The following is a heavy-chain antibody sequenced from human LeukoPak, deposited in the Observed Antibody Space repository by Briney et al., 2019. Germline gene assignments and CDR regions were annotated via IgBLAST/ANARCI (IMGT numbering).Heavy chain of an antibody. V-gene: IGHV3-23*01. CDR3: ARDGTTTRYNWSDP. D-gene: IGHD1-7*01. CDR1: GFTFSSYA. J-gene: IGHJ5*02. CDR2: IIAGADTT. Sequence: QTGGSLRLSCAASGFTFSSYAMSWVRQAPGKGLEWVSGIIAGADTTYYADSVKGRFTISRDHSKNTLYLQMNSLRAEDTAIYYCARDGTTTRYNWSDPWGQGTLVTVSS.